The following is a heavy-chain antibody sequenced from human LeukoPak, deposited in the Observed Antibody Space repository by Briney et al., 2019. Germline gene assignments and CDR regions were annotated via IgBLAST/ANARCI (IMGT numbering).Heavy chain of an antibody. V-gene: IGHV3-23*01. D-gene: IGHD2-21*02. CDR3: VREDTPATANY. CDR1: GFNFANHA. Sequence: GGSLRLSCAASGFNFANHAISWVRQTPGKGLEWVSAISGGGDITYYADSVTGRFTISRDNSKDTLFLQMHSLRPGDTAVYYCVREDTPATANYWGQGTLVTISS. CDR2: ISGGGDIT. J-gene: IGHJ4*02.